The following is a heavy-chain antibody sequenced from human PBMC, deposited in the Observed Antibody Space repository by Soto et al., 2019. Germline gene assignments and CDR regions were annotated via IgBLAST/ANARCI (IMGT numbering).Heavy chain of an antibody. Sequence: GGSLRLSCAASGFTFSSYAMSWVRQAPGKGLEWVSAISGSGGSTYYADSVKGRFTISRDNSKNTLYLQMNSLRAEDTAVYYCAKCKTDYDYIWGSPYYMDVWGKGTTVTVSS. CDR3: AKCKTDYDYIWGSPYYMDV. V-gene: IGHV3-23*01. CDR2: ISGSGGST. D-gene: IGHD3-16*01. J-gene: IGHJ6*03. CDR1: GFTFSSYA.